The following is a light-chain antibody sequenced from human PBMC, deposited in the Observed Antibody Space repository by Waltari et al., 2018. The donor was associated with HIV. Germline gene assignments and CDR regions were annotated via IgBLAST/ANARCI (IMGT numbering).Light chain of an antibody. J-gene: IGLJ1*01. V-gene: IGLV2-11*01. CDR1: HSHVAGYTP. CDR3: CSYAGSYTFV. Sequence: ALTPPRPVSGSPGQSVTLPCTGPHSHVAGYTPVSWYQQHPGKAPKLMIYDVSKRPSGVPDRFSGSKSGNTASLTISGLQAEDEADYYCCSYAGSYTFVFGTGTKVTVL. CDR2: DVS.